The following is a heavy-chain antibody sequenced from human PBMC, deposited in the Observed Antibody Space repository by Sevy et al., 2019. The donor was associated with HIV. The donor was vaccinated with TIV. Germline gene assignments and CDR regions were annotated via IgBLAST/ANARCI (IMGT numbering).Heavy chain of an antibody. CDR3: ARDSARVIVPTAGFDS. CDR1: GFTFNTHA. CDR2: IWYDGRTK. J-gene: IGHJ5*01. V-gene: IGHV3-33*08. D-gene: IGHD1-1*01. Sequence: GGSLRLSCAASGFTFNTHAMHWVRQAPGKGLEWVAAIWYDGRTKQYADSVKGRFTISRDNSKNMLNLEMNSLRAEDTALYFCARDSARVIVPTAGFDSWGQGTVVTVSS.